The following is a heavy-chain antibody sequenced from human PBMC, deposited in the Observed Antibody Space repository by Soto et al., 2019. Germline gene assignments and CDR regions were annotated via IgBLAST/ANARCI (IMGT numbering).Heavy chain of an antibody. CDR2: IYPGDSDT. CDR1: GYSFTSYW. Sequence: PGESLKISCKGSGYSFTSYWIGWVRQMPGKGLEWMGIIYPGDSDTRYSPSFLGQVTISADKSISTAYLQWSSLKASDTALYYCARFDFWSRSYLDYWGQGTLVTVST. V-gene: IGHV5-51*01. CDR3: ARFDFWSRSYLDY. D-gene: IGHD3-3*01. J-gene: IGHJ4*02.